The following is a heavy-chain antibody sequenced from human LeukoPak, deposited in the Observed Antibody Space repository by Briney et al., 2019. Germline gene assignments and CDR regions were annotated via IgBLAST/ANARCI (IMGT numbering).Heavy chain of an antibody. CDR2: IIPIFGTA. D-gene: IGHD4-23*01. CDR1: GGTFSSYA. V-gene: IGHV1-69*13. CDR3: ARNHDYGGNSYMDV. Sequence: SVKVSCKASGGTFSSYAISWVRQAPGQGLEWMGGIIPIFGTANYAQKFQGRVTITADESTSTAYMELSSLRSEDTAVYYCARNHDYGGNSYMDVWGKGTTVTISS. J-gene: IGHJ6*03.